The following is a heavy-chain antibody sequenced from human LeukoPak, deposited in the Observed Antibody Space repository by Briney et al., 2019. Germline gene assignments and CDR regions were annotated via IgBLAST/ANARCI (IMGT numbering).Heavy chain of an antibody. CDR2: IYPGDSDT. J-gene: IGHJ5*02. Sequence: GESLKISCKGSGYSFTSYWIGWVRQMPGKGLEWMGIIYPGDSDTRYSPSFQGQVTISADKSISTAYLQWSSLKASDTAMYYCARLSDSSGYYFGNWFDPWRQGTLVTVSS. D-gene: IGHD3-22*01. CDR1: GYSFTSYW. CDR3: ARLSDSSGYYFGNWFDP. V-gene: IGHV5-51*01.